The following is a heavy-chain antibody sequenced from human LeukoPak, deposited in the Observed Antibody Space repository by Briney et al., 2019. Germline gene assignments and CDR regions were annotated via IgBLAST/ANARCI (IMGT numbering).Heavy chain of an antibody. J-gene: IGHJ4*02. CDR3: ARDATLLWFGETLGGNFDY. Sequence: GASVKVSCKASGYTFSSYVMTWVRQAPGQGLEWMGGIIPIFDTAHYAQKFQGRVTITADESTSTAYMELRSLRSEDTAVYYCARDATLLWFGETLGGNFDYWGQGTLVTVSS. D-gene: IGHD3-10*01. CDR1: GYTFSSYV. CDR2: IIPIFDTA. V-gene: IGHV1-69*13.